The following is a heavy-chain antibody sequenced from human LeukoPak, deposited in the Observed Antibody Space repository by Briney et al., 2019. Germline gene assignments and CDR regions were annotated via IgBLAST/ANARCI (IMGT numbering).Heavy chain of an antibody. V-gene: IGHV3-30*02. D-gene: IGHD3-22*01. CDR3: AKFSSGYYAIDS. Sequence: RLSXXXXXFTXXXXGMHXXXXXPXXXLEXVAFIRYDEGNKYYADSAKGRFTISRDNSKNTLYLQMNSLRAEGTAVYYCAKFSSGYYAIDSWGQGTLVTVSS. J-gene: IGHJ5*01. CDR1: XFTXXXXG. CDR2: IRYDEGNK.